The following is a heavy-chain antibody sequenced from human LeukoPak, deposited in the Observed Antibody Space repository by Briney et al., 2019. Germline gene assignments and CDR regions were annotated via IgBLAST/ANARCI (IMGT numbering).Heavy chain of an antibody. CDR3: ARERQGNYYYYYGMDV. CDR2: IYYSGST. CDR1: GGSISSGGYY. V-gene: IGHV4-31*03. Sequence: SQTLSLTCTVSGGSISSGGYYWSWIRQHPGKGLEWIGYIYYSGSTYYNPSLKSRVTISVDTSKNQFSLKLGSVTAADTAVYYCARERQGNYYYYYGMDVWGQGTTVTVSS. J-gene: IGHJ6*02.